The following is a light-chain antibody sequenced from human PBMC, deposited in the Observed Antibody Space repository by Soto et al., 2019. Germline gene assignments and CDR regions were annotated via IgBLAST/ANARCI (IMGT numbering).Light chain of an antibody. CDR2: KAS. V-gene: IGKV1-5*03. CDR1: QSISSW. J-gene: IGKJ1*01. Sequence: DIQMTQSPSTLSASVGGRVTITCRASQSISSWLAWYQQKPGKPPKLLIYKASSLETGVPSRFSGSGSGTEFTLTISSLQPDDFATYYCQQYNSFPTFGQGTKVEIK. CDR3: QQYNSFPT.